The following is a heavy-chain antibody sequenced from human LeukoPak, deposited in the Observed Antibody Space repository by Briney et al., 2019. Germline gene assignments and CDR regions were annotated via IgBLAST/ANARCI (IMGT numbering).Heavy chain of an antibody. D-gene: IGHD3-16*02. V-gene: IGHV4-39*07. J-gene: IGHJ5*02. CDR3: ARERTGGATVIGP. CDR1: GGSISSSSHY. CDR2: MYYRGST. Sequence: SETLSLTCTVSGGSISSSSHYWGWIRQPPGKGLEWIGSMYYRGSTNYNPSLKSRVTISVDTSKNQFSLKLSSVTAADTAVYYCARERTGGATVIGPWGQGTLVTVSS.